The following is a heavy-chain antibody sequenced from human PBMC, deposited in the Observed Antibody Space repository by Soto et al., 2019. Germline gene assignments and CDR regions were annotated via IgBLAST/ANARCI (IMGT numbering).Heavy chain of an antibody. CDR2: INHSGST. D-gene: IGHD2-15*01. CDR3: ARSVAVVAATSEYMDV. CDR1: GGSFSGYY. Sequence: SETLSLTCAVYGGSFSGYYWSWIRQPPGKGLEWIGEINHSGSTNYNPSLKSRVTISVDTSKNQFSLKLSSVTAADTAVYYCARSVAVVAATSEYMDVWGKGTTVTVSS. V-gene: IGHV4-34*01. J-gene: IGHJ6*03.